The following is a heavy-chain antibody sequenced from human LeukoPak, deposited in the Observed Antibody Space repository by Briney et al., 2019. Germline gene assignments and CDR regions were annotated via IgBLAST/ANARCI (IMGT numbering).Heavy chain of an antibody. CDR2: MYPSGST. J-gene: IGHJ4*02. CDR1: GGSISSYF. V-gene: IGHV4-4*07. D-gene: IGHD3-9*01. CDR3: ARSRGPNILTGYFMPYYFDY. Sequence: PSETLSLTCIVSGGSISSYFWTWIRQPAGKGLEWIGRMYPSGSTNYNPSLKSRVTMSLDTSKNQLSLKLSSVTAADTAVYYCARSRGPNILTGYFMPYYFDYWGQGALVTVSS.